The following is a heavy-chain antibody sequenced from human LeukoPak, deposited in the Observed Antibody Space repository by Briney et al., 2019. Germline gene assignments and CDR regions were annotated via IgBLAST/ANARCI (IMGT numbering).Heavy chain of an antibody. Sequence: GESLKISCKASGYSFTYYWIGWVRQMPGKGLEWMGIIYPSDSDTRYSPSFQGQVTISVDKSISTAYLQWSSLKASDTAMYYCARHVGSVTTQPWFDPWGQGTLVIVSS. CDR1: GYSFTYYW. CDR3: ARHVGSVTTQPWFDP. D-gene: IGHD1-26*01. CDR2: IYPSDSDT. V-gene: IGHV5-51*01. J-gene: IGHJ5*02.